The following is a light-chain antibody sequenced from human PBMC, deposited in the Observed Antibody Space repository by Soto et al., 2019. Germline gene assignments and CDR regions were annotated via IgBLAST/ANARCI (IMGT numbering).Light chain of an antibody. CDR1: QRISTY. Sequence: MTQSPATLSVTPGERATISCRASQRISTYLAWYQQKPGQAPTLLIYAASSLQSGVPSRFSGGGSGTDFTLTINTLQPEDFATYFCQQCYSSPRTFGQGTKVDIK. CDR3: QQCYSSPRT. CDR2: AAS. J-gene: IGKJ1*01. V-gene: IGKV1-39*01.